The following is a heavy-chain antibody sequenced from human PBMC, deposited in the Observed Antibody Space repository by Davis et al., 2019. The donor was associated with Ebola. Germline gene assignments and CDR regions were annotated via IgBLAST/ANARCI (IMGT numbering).Heavy chain of an antibody. V-gene: IGHV3-7*01. CDR1: GFTFSSYW. CDR2: IKQDGSNK. CDR3: AMGGQTYDY. Sequence: GESLKISCAASGFTFSSYWMSWVRQAPGKGLEWVANIKQDGSNKYYADSVKGRFTISRDNSKNTLYLQMNSLRAEDTAVYYCAMGGQTYDYWGQGTLVTVSS. J-gene: IGHJ4*02. D-gene: IGHD1-26*01.